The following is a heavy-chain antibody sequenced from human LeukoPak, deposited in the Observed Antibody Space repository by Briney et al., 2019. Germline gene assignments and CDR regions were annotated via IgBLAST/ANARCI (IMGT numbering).Heavy chain of an antibody. J-gene: IGHJ5*02. CDR1: GGSFSGYY. Sequence: PSETLSLTCAVYGGSFSGYYWSWIRQPPGKGLEWIGEINHSGSTSYNPSLKSRVTISVDTSKNQLSLKLSSVTAADTAVYYCARDGRYCSSTSCPKYNWFDPWGQGTLVTVSS. V-gene: IGHV4-34*01. CDR2: INHSGST. D-gene: IGHD2-2*01. CDR3: ARDGRYCSSTSCPKYNWFDP.